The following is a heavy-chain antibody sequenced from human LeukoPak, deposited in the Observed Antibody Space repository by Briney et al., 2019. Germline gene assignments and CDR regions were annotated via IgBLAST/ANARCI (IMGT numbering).Heavy chain of an antibody. J-gene: IGHJ6*02. D-gene: IGHD3-16*01. V-gene: IGHV4-31*03. CDR1: GGSISSGGYY. CDR2: IYYSGST. CDR3: AREPSGGPSGSYGMDV. Sequence: PSETLSLTCTVSGGSISSGGYYWSWIRQHPGKGLEWIGYIYYSGSTYYNPSLKSRVTISVDTSKNQFSLKLSSVTAADTAVYYCAREPSGGPSGSYGMDVWGQGTTVTVSS.